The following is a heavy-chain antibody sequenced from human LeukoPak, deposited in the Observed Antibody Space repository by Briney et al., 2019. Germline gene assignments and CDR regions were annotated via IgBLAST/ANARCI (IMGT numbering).Heavy chain of an antibody. D-gene: IGHD3-22*01. CDR3: ARDSGFYYDSSGSFDY. J-gene: IGHJ4*02. Sequence: SVKVSCKASGGTFSSYAISWVRQAPGQGLEWMGGIIPIFGTANYAQKFQGRVTITADESTGTAYMELSSLRSEDTAVYYCARDSGFYYDSSGSFDYWGQGTLVTVSS. CDR2: IIPIFGTA. CDR1: GGTFSSYA. V-gene: IGHV1-69*01.